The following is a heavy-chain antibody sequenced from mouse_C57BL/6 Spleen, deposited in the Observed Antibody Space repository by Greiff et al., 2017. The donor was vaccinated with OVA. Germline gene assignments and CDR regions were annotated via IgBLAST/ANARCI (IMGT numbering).Heavy chain of an antibody. CDR3: ASITTVVAHYFDY. Sequence: QVQLQQSGPELVKPGASVKISCKASGYAFSSSWMNWVQQRPGKGLEWIGRIYPGDGDTNYNGKFKGKATLTADKSSSTAYMQLSSLTSEDSAVYFCASITTVVAHYFDYWGQGTTLTVSS. CDR2: IYPGDGDT. V-gene: IGHV1-82*01. CDR1: GYAFSSSW. D-gene: IGHD1-1*01. J-gene: IGHJ2*01.